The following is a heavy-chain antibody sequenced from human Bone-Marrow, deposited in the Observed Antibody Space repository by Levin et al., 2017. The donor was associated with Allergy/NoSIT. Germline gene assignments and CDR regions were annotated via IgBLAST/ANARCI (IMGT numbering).Heavy chain of an antibody. D-gene: IGHD5/OR15-5a*01. J-gene: IGHJ1*01. CDR2: ISTSGTT. Sequence: SQTLSLTCTVSCASVSTYYWSWIRQPAGKGLQWIGRISTSGTTNYNPSLKGRATISVHRSRNHFSLTLTSVTSADTAICYCARDLSSAKYAAHWGQGTLVTVAS. V-gene: IGHV4-4*07. CDR1: CASVSTYY. CDR3: ARDLSSAKYAAH.